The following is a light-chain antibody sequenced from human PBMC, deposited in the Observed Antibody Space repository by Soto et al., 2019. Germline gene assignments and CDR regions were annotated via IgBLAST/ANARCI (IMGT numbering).Light chain of an antibody. CDR1: SSNIGRNP. Sequence: QSVLTQPPSASGTPGQRVTISCSGSSSNIGRNPVSWYQQVPGTAPKLLIYSNNQRPSGVPDRFSVSKSGTSASLAISGLESEDEADYYCAAWDDSLTGRVVFGGGTKLTVL. J-gene: IGLJ2*01. CDR3: AAWDDSLTGRVV. CDR2: SNN. V-gene: IGLV1-44*01.